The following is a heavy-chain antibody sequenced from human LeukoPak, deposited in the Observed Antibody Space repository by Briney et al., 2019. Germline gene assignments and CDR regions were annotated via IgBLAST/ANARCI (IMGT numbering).Heavy chain of an antibody. D-gene: IGHD1-14*01. CDR2: ITWNSGSI. J-gene: IGHJ6*02. CDR1: GFTFDDYA. V-gene: IGHV3-9*01. Sequence: GRSLRLSCAASGFTFDDYAMHWVRQAPGKGLEWVSGITWNSGSIGYADSVKGRFTISRDNAKNSLYLQMSSLRAEDTALYYCAKDIRKSLGVWGQGTTVTVSS. CDR3: AKDIRKSLGV.